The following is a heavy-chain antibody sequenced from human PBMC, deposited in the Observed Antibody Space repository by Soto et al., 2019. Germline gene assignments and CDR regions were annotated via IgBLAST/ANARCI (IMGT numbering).Heavy chain of an antibody. CDR1: GGSFSGYY. CDR2: INHSGST. CDR3: ARGSSPVPKYFDL. V-gene: IGHV4-34*01. D-gene: IGHD6-6*01. J-gene: IGHJ2*01. Sequence: SETLSLTCAVYGGSFSGYYWSWIRQPPGKGLEWIGEINHSGSTNYNPSLKSRVTISVDTSKNQFSLKLSSVTAADTAVYYCARGSSPVPKYFDLWGRGTLVTVSS.